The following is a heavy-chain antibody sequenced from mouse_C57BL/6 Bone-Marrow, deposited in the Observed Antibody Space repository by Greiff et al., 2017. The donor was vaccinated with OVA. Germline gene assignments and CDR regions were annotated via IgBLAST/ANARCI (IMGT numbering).Heavy chain of an antibody. CDR3: ARHYYGSSYVNYAMDY. CDR2: LNPSSGYT. CDR1: GYTFTSYW. Sequence: VQLQQSGAELAKPGASVKLSCKASGYTFTSYWMHWVTQRPGLGLVWIGYLNPSSGYTKYNQKFQDKATLTADKSSSTAYMQLSSLTYEDAAVYYCARHYYGSSYVNYAMDYWGQGTSVTVSS. D-gene: IGHD1-1*01. V-gene: IGHV1-7*01. J-gene: IGHJ4*01.